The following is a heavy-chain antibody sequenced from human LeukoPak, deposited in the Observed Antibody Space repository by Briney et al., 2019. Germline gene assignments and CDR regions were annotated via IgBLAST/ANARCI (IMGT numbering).Heavy chain of an antibody. CDR3: ARVRLYDSSGPVDAFDI. CDR2: INHSGST. CDR1: GGSFSGYY. Sequence: SETLSLTCAVYGGSFSGYYWSWIRQPPGKGREWIGEINHSGSTNYNPSLKSRVTISVDTSKNQFSLKLSSVTAADTAVYYCARVRLYDSSGPVDAFDIWGQGTMVTVSS. V-gene: IGHV4-34*01. J-gene: IGHJ3*02. D-gene: IGHD3-22*01.